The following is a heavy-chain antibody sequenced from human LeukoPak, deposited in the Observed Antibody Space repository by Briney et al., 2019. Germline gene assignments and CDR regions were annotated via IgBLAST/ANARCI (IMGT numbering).Heavy chain of an antibody. CDR1: GFTVSSNY. V-gene: IGHV3-53*01. Sequence: GGSLRLSCAASGFTVSSNYMSWVRQAPGKGLEWVSVIYSGGSTYYADSVKGRFTISRDNSKNTLYLQMNSLRAEDTAVYYCARDGSSDRNYYYYYGMDVWGQGTTVTVSS. D-gene: IGHD1-26*01. J-gene: IGHJ6*02. CDR3: ARDGSSDRNYYYYYGMDV. CDR2: IYSGGST.